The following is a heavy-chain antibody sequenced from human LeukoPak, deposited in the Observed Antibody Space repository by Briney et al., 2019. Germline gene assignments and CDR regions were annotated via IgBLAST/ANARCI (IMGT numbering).Heavy chain of an antibody. Sequence: GGSLRLSCAASGFTFSSYGMHWVRQAPGKGLEWVSAISGSGGSTYYADSVKGRFTISRDNSKNTLYLQTNSLRAEDTAVYYCARMVRGVINYWGQGTLVTVSS. V-gene: IGHV3-23*01. J-gene: IGHJ4*02. D-gene: IGHD3-10*01. CDR3: ARMVRGVINY. CDR2: ISGSGGST. CDR1: GFTFSSYG.